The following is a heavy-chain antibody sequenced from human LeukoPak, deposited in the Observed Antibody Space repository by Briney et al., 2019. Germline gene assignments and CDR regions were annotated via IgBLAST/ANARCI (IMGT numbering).Heavy chain of an antibody. Sequence: PGGSLRLSCSASGFALSSHEMNWVRQAPGKGLEWISYISSGGTTIYYADSVKGRFTISRDNAKKSLYLQMNSLRAEDTAVYYGSRQIYDYVSWNYRANNWFDPWGQGTLVTVSS. CDR3: SRQIYDYVSWNYRANNWFDP. D-gene: IGHD3-16*02. CDR1: GFALSSHE. CDR2: ISSGGTTI. V-gene: IGHV3-48*03. J-gene: IGHJ5*02.